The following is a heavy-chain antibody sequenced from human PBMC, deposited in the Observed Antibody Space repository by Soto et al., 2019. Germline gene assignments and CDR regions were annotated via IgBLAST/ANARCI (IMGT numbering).Heavy chain of an antibody. D-gene: IGHD1-20*01. CDR2: ISYDGSNK. CDR1: GFTFSRFA. J-gene: IGHJ5*02. CDR3: ARDTLSEYNTS. V-gene: IGHV3-30-3*01. Sequence: QVQLVESGGGVVQPGRSLRLSCAASGFTFSRFAMHWVRQAPGKGLEWVAVISYDGSNKYYRHSVKGRFTVSRDNSKNALYLQMNSLRSEDTAVYYCARDTLSEYNTSWGQGTLVTVSS.